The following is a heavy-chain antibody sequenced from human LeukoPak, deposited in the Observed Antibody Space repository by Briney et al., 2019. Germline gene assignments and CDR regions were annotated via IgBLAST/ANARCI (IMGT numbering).Heavy chain of an antibody. CDR3: ARSVDDFWSGPTHRWFDP. Sequence: PSETLSLTCTVSGGSISSGGYYWSWIRQHPGKGLEWIGYIYYSGSTYYNPSLKSRVTISVDTSKNQFSLKLSSVTAADTAVYYCARSVDDFWSGPTHRWFDPWGQGTLVTVSS. CDR1: GGSISSGGYY. J-gene: IGHJ5*02. CDR2: IYYSGST. V-gene: IGHV4-31*03. D-gene: IGHD3-3*01.